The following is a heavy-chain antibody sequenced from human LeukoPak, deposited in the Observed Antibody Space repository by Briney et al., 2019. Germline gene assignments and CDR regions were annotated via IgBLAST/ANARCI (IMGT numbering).Heavy chain of an antibody. CDR2: IIPIFGTA. V-gene: IGHV1-69*13. D-gene: IGHD3-10*01. J-gene: IGHJ6*02. CDR3: ARPFYYYGSGSYYYYYYGMDV. CDR1: GGTFSSYA. Sequence: ASVKVSCKASGGTFSSYAISWVRQAPGQGLEWMGGIIPIFGTANYAQKFQGRVTITADESTSTAYMELSSLRSEDTAVYYCARPFYYYGSGSYYYYYYGMDVWGQGTTVTVSS.